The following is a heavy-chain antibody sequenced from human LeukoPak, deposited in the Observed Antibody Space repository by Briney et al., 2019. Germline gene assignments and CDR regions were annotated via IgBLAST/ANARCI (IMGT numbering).Heavy chain of an antibody. Sequence: GVSLRLSCAASGFTFSTYAMNWVRQAPGKGLEWVSVISVRGDGTFYADSVKGRFSISRDTSKSTLSLQMNSLRAEDTAVYYCAKARGFAVVTAIDSWGQGTLVTVSS. CDR3: AKARGFAVVTAIDS. V-gene: IGHV3-23*01. J-gene: IGHJ4*02. CDR2: ISVRGDGT. CDR1: GFTFSTYA. D-gene: IGHD2-21*02.